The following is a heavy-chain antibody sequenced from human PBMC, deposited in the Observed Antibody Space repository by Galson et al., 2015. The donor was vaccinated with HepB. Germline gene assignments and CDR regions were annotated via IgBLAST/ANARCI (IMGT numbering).Heavy chain of an antibody. D-gene: IGHD1-26*01. V-gene: IGHV3-23*01. CDR1: GFTFSSYA. CDR3: AKVQPRGATIVRVGIDY. CDR2: ISGSGGST. Sequence: SLRLSCAASGFTFSSYAMSWVRQAPGKGLEWVSAISGSGGSTYYADSVKGRFTISRDNSKNTLYLQMNSLRAEDTAVYYCAKVQPRGATIVRVGIDYWGQGTLVTVSS. J-gene: IGHJ4*02.